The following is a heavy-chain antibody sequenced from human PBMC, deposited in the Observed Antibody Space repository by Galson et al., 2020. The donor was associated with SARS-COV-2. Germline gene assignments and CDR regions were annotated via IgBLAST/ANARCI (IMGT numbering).Heavy chain of an antibody. J-gene: IGHJ4*02. CDR2: IWYDGSNK. Sequence: AGSLRLSCMASGFTISNHHIDWVRQAPAPGQEREAVIWYDGSNKYYADSVNGRFTISSDNSKNTLYLQMLSLRAEATAVYYCARDDGVDGYTYYFDDWGQGTLVTVSS. V-gene: IGHV3-33*08. D-gene: IGHD1-1*01. CDR3: ARDDGVDGYTYYFDD. CDR1: GFTISNHH.